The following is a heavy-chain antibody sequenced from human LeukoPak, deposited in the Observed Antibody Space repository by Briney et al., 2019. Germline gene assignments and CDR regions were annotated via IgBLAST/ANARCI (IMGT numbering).Heavy chain of an antibody. CDR1: GYTFTSYG. V-gene: IGHV1-18*01. CDR2: ISAYNGNT. CDR3: ARDRRNYDFWSCYPLDY. J-gene: IGHJ4*02. D-gene: IGHD3-3*01. Sequence: ASVKVSCKASGYTFTSYGISWVRQAPGQGLEWMGWISAYNGNTNYAQKLQGRVTMTTDTSTSTAYMELRSLRSDDTAVYYCARDRRNYDFWSCYPLDYWGQGTLVTVSS.